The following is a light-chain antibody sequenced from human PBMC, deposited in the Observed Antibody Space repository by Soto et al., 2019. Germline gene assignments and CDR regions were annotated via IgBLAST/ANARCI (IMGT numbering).Light chain of an antibody. CDR1: SSDIGTYNY. V-gene: IGLV2-14*03. J-gene: IGLJ2*01. CDR2: DVY. CDR3: SSYTDSGALA. Sequence: QSALTQPASVSGSPGQSITISCTGTSSDIGTYNYVSWYQQYPGKAPKLMNYDVYNRPSGVSDRFSGSKSGNSASLTISGLQADDEAEYYCSSYTDSGALAFGGGTKLTVL.